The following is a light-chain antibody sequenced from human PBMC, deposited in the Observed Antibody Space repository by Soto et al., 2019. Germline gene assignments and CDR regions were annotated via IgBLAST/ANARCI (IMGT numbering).Light chain of an antibody. V-gene: IGKV1-27*01. Sequence: DIQMTQSPSSLSASVGDTVTITCRASQGISNYLAWYQQKPGQVPKLLIDSASTLQSGVPARFSGSGSGTDFTLTISSLQPGDVATYYCQKYNSAPLTFGGGTKVEIK. J-gene: IGKJ4*01. CDR3: QKYNSAPLT. CDR1: QGISNY. CDR2: SAS.